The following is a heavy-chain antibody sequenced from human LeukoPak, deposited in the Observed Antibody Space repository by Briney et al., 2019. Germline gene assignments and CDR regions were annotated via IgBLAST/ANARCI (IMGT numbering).Heavy chain of an antibody. CDR1: GFAFESYW. J-gene: IGHJ3*02. V-gene: IGHV3-7*01. CDR2: IKQDGSEK. CDR3: ARGSTGI. D-gene: IGHD2-8*02. Sequence: GGSLRLSCAAPGFAFESYWMSWVRQAPGKGLEWVANIKQDGSEKYYVDSVKGRFTISRDNAKNSLYLQMNSLRAEDTAVYYCARGSTGIWGQATMVTVPS.